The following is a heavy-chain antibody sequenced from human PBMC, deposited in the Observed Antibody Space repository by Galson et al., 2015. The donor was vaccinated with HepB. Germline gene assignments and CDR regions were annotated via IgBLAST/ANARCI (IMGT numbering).Heavy chain of an antibody. CDR2: IYTSGST. CDR3: AGDPTHARDGYNLGY. Sequence: TLSLTCTASGGSISSGSYYWSWIRQPAGKGLEWIGRIYTSGSTNYNPSLKSRVTISVDTSKNQFSLKLSSVTAADTAVYYCAGDPTHARDGYNLGYWGQGTLVTVSS. CDR1: GGSISSGSYY. D-gene: IGHD5-24*01. J-gene: IGHJ4*02. V-gene: IGHV4-61*02.